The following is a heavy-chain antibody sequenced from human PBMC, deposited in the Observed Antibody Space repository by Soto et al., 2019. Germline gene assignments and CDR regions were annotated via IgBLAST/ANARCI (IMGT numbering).Heavy chain of an antibody. Sequence: ASVKVSCKASGYTFTSYGISWVRQAPGQGLEWMGWISAYNGNTNYAQKLQGRVTMTTDTSTSTAYMELRSLRSDDTAVYYCALGYYDSSGYYYSGMDVWGQGTTVTVSS. CDR1: GYTFTSYG. CDR2: ISAYNGNT. V-gene: IGHV1-18*01. D-gene: IGHD3-22*01. J-gene: IGHJ6*02. CDR3: ALGYYDSSGYYYSGMDV.